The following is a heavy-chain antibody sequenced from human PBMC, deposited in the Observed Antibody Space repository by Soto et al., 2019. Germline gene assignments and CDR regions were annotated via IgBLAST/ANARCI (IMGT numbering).Heavy chain of an antibody. J-gene: IGHJ5*02. D-gene: IGHD1-1*01. CDR3: AHEGYGSDNWFDA. CDR2: IYWNDEK. CDR1: GFSLTTTGLG. V-gene: IGHV2-5*01. Sequence: QITLKESGPTLVTPTQTLTLTCTFSGFSLTTTGLGVAWIRQPPGKALEWLALIYWNDEKRYRPSLRSRLTIPKDTSKNQVVLTMTDMDPVDTATYYCAHEGYGSDNWFDAWGQGTLVIVSS.